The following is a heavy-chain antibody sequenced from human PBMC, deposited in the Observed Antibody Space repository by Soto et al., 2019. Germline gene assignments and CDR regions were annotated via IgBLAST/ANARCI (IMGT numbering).Heavy chain of an antibody. CDR2: ISPSGGST. Sequence: VASVKVSCKASGYTFTSYYMQWVRQAPGQGLEWMGIISPSGGSTSYAQKFQGGVTMTRDTSTSTVYMELSSLRSEDTAVYYCARSHTVTHPFFDYWGQGTLVTVSS. D-gene: IGHD4-17*01. J-gene: IGHJ4*02. V-gene: IGHV1-46*01. CDR3: ARSHTVTHPFFDY. CDR1: GYTFTSYY.